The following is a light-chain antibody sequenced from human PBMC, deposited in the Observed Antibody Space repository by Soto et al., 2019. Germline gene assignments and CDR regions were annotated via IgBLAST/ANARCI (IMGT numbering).Light chain of an antibody. CDR1: QSFGSSY. CDR3: KQYGRSPFT. J-gene: IGKJ3*01. CDR2: GES. V-gene: IGKV3-20*01. Sequence: ELVLTQSPDTLSLSPGDSATLSCRASQSFGSSYLAWYQQKPGQAPRLLIHGESSRATGIPERLSGSGSGTDLNLIISRVEPEDFAVYYCKQYGRSPFTFGPGTKVDIK.